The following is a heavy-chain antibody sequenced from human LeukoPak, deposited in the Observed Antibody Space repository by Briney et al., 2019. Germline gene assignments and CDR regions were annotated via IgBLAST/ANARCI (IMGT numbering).Heavy chain of an antibody. D-gene: IGHD1-26*01. CDR2: INPSGGST. J-gene: IGHJ4*02. Sequence: ASVKVSCKASGYTFTSYYMHWVRQAPGQGLEWMGIINPSGGSTSYAQKFQGRVTMTREMSTSTVYMELSSLRSEDTAVYYCARDQWELLPSDYWGQGTLVTVSS. V-gene: IGHV1-46*01. CDR1: GYTFTSYY. CDR3: ARDQWELLPSDY.